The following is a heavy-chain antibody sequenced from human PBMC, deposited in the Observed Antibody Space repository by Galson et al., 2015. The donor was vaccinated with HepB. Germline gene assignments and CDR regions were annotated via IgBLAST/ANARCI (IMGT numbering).Heavy chain of an antibody. CDR1: GFTFSNYG. CDR2: IWHDGSNQ. CDR3: ARDNWNYGRPGDY. D-gene: IGHD1-7*01. Sequence: SLRLSCAASGFTFSNYGMHWVRQAPGKGLEWVAVIWHDGSNQFYGDSVKGRFTISRDNSKNTLYLQMNSLRAEDTAVYYCARDNWNYGRPGDYWGQGILVTVSS. J-gene: IGHJ4*02. V-gene: IGHV3-33*01.